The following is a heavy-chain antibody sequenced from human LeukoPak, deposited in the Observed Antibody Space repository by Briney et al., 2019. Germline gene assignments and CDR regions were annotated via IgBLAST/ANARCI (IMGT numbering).Heavy chain of an antibody. Sequence: ASVKVSCKASGYTFTSYGISWVRQAPGQGLEWMGWISAYNGNTNYAQKLQGRVTMTTDTSTSTAYMELRSLRSDDTAVYYCARAYGSGSYLSRWFDPWGQGTLVTVSS. CDR1: GYTFTSYG. D-gene: IGHD3-10*01. CDR2: ISAYNGNT. CDR3: ARAYGSGSYLSRWFDP. J-gene: IGHJ5*02. V-gene: IGHV1-18*01.